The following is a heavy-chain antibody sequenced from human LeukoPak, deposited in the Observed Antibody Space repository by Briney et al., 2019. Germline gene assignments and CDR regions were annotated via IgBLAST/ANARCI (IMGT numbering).Heavy chain of an antibody. CDR1: GGSISSYY. CDR2: IYYSGST. D-gene: IGHD2-8*01. Sequence: SETLSLTCTVSGGSISSYYWSWIRQPPRKGLEWIGYIYYSGSTNYNPSLKSRVTISVDTSKNQFSLKLSSVTAADTAVYYCARARILYHAFDIWGQGTMVTVSS. J-gene: IGHJ3*02. V-gene: IGHV4-59*01. CDR3: ARARILYHAFDI.